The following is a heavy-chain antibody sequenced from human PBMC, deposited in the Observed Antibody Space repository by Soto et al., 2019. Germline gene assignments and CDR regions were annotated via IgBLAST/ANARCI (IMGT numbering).Heavy chain of an antibody. Sequence: PGESLKISCKASGYIIKNYWIGWVRQMPGQGLVWMGIIFPDDSDTRYSPSFQGHVTSSVDKSISTAYVQWSRLKASGSAIYYCFRGGVTSRTFDYWGQGTLVTVSS. CDR1: GYIIKNYW. J-gene: IGHJ4*02. D-gene: IGHD3-16*01. V-gene: IGHV5-51*01. CDR3: FRGGVTSRTFDY. CDR2: IFPDDSDT.